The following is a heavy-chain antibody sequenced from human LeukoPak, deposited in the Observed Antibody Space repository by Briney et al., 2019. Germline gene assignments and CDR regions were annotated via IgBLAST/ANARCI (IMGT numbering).Heavy chain of an antibody. Sequence: GRSLRLSCAASGFTFSSYGMHWVRQAPGKGLEWVAVISYDGSNKYYADSVKGRFTISRDNSKNTLYLQMNSLRAEDTAVYYCARDYYGQEFDYWGQGTLVTVSS. J-gene: IGHJ4*02. D-gene: IGHD3-10*01. CDR3: ARDYYGQEFDY. CDR1: GFTFSSYG. V-gene: IGHV3-30*03. CDR2: ISYDGSNK.